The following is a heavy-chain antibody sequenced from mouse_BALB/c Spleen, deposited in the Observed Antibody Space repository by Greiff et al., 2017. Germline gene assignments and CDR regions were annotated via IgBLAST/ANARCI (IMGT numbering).Heavy chain of an antibody. CDR3: TRDGDY. CDR2: IDSSDSYT. V-gene: IGHV1S127*01. J-gene: IGHJ2*01. CDR1: GYTFTSYW. D-gene: IGHD2-3*01. Sequence: QVQLQQPGAELVKPGASVKMSCKASGYTFTSYWMHWVKQRPGQGLEWIGVIDSSDSYTSYNQKFKGKATLTVDTSSSTAYMQLSSLTSEDSAVYYCTRDGDYWGQGTTLTVSS.